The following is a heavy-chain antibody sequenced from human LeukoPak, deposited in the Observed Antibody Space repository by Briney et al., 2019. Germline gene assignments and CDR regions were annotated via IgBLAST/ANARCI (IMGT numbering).Heavy chain of an antibody. J-gene: IGHJ4*02. CDR1: GFTFSGYA. Sequence: GRSLRLSCAASGFTFSGYAMHWVRQAPGKGLEWVSVISYDGSNKYCADSVKGRFTISRDNSKNTLYLQMSSLRAEYTAVYYCARAWMATIIDYWGQGTLVTVSS. CDR3: ARAWMATIIDY. D-gene: IGHD5-24*01. V-gene: IGHV3-30-3*01. CDR2: ISYDGSNK.